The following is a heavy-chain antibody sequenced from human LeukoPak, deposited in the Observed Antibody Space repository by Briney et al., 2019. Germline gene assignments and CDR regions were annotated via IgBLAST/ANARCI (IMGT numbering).Heavy chain of an antibody. D-gene: IGHD6-6*01. CDR2: IYTSGST. V-gene: IGHV4-61*02. Sequence: PSQTLSLTCTVSGGSISSGSYYWSWIRQPAGKGLEWIGRIYTSGSTNYNPSLKSRVTISVDTSKNQFSLKLSSVTAADTAVYYCATPGRPNSSSSLDYWGQGTLVTVSS. J-gene: IGHJ4*02. CDR3: ATPGRPNSSSSLDY. CDR1: GGSISSGSYY.